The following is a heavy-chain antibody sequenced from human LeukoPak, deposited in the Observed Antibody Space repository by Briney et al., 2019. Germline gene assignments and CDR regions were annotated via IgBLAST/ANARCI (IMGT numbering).Heavy chain of an antibody. CDR1: GFTFSSYA. J-gene: IGHJ5*02. V-gene: IGHV3-30-3*01. D-gene: IGHD3-10*01. Sequence: GGSLRLSCAASGFTFSSYAMHWVRQAPGKGLEWVAVISYDGSNKYYADSVKGRFTISRDNSKNTLYLQMNSLRAEDTAVYYCARGANYYGSGSYSNWFGPWGQGTPVTVSP. CDR3: ARGANYYGSGSYSNWFGP. CDR2: ISYDGSNK.